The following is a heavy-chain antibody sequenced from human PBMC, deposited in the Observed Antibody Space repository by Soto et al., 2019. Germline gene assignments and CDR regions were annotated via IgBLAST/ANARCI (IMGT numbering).Heavy chain of an antibody. CDR2: ISNGGDT. CDR3: AREPRYCRGGSCSITGDAYDI. J-gene: IGHJ3*02. Sequence: EVQLVESGGGLVQPGGSLRLSCAASGFIVSSTYMSWVRQAPGKGLEWVSVISNGGDTHYADSMKGRFSLSRDLSNNTLHLQMSSLSPEDTAVYYCAREPRYCRGGSCSITGDAYDIWGQGTRVTVAS. V-gene: IGHV3-66*01. D-gene: IGHD2-15*01. CDR1: GFIVSSTY.